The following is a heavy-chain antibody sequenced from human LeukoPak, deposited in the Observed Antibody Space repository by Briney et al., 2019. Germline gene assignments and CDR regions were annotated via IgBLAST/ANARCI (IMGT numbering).Heavy chain of an antibody. J-gene: IGHJ3*02. CDR2: ISSSSSTI. CDR1: GFTFSSYS. V-gene: IGHV3-48*01. D-gene: IGHD3-22*01. Sequence: GGSLRLSCAASGFTFSSYSMNWVRQAPGKGLEWVSYISSSSSTIYYADSVKGRFTVSRDNAKNSLYVQMNSLRAEDTAVYYCARGAQIVVDTDVFDIGGQGKRVIV. CDR3: ARGAQIVVDTDVFDI.